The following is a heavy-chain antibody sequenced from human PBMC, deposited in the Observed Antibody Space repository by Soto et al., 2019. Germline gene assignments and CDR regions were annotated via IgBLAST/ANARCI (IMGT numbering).Heavy chain of an antibody. V-gene: IGHV4-4*02. Sequence: LTCAVSGGSISSSNWWSWVRQPPGKGLEWIGEIYHSGSTNYNPSLKSRVTISVDKSKNQFSLKLSSVTAADTAVYYCARDSLNIAAAGSFGGYDYWGQGTLVTVSS. J-gene: IGHJ4*02. CDR3: ARDSLNIAAAGSFGGYDY. CDR2: IYHSGST. CDR1: GGSISSSNW. D-gene: IGHD6-13*01.